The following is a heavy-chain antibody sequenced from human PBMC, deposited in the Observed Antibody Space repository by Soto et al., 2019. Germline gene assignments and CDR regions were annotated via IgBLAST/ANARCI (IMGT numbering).Heavy chain of an antibody. D-gene: IGHD3-9*01. V-gene: IGHV5-51*01. CDR3: ASGLGYYFNF. CDR1: GYSFSTNW. CDR2: IYPGDSDT. Sequence: GESLKISCEAPGYSFSTNWIGWVRQMPGKGLEWMGIIYPGDSDTRYSPAFQGQVTISADKSTRTAFLQWTSLKASDTAMYYCASGLGYYFNFWGQGTLVTVSS. J-gene: IGHJ4*02.